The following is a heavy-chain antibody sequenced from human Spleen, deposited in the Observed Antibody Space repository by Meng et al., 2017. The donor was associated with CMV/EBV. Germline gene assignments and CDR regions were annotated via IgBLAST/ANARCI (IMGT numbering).Heavy chain of an antibody. J-gene: IGHJ4*02. CDR1: GFVFSSYN. CDR2: TRNKANSYTT. Sequence: GESLKISCAASGFVFSSYNMNWVRQAPGKGLEWVGRTRNKANSYTTEYAASVKGRFTISRDDSKNSLYLQMNSLKTEDTAVYYCARVGTGTTSFDYWGQGTLVTVSS. V-gene: IGHV3-72*01. D-gene: IGHD1-7*01. CDR3: ARVGTGTTSFDY.